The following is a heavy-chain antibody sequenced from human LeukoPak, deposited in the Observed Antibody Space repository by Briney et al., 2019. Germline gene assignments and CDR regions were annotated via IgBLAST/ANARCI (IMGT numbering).Heavy chain of an antibody. CDR1: GFTFSSYS. D-gene: IGHD6-19*01. CDR2: ISSGSSTI. CDR3: ARATYSSGWYVDY. Sequence: GGSLRLSCAASGFTFSSYSMNWVRQAPGKGLEWVSYISSGSSTIYYADSVKGRFTISRDNAKNSLYLQMNSLRDEDTAVYYCARATYSSGWYVDYWGQGTLVTVSS. V-gene: IGHV3-48*02. J-gene: IGHJ4*02.